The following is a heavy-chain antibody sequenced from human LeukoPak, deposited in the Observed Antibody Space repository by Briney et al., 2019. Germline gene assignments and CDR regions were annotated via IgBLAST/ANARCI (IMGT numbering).Heavy chain of an antibody. V-gene: IGHV3-48*04. CDR2: ISPNSRTI. CDR1: GFTFSTYW. Sequence: GGSLRLSCAASGFTFSTYWMSRVRQAPGKGLEWISYISPNSRTIYYADSVKGRFTISRDNANNSLSLQMNSLRAEDTAVYYCAKGWRGGWFDPWGQGTLVTVSS. CDR3: AKGWRGGWFDP. J-gene: IGHJ5*02. D-gene: IGHD3-10*01.